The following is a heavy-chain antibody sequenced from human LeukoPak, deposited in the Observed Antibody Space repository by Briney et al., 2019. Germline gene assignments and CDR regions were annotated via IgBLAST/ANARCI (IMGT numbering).Heavy chain of an antibody. CDR3: ARDPSRSSSRARFDY. J-gene: IGHJ4*02. Sequence: PGRSLRLSCAASGFTFSSYAMHWVRQAPGKGLEWVAVISYDGSNKYYADSVKGRFTISRDNSKNTLYLQMNSLRAEDTAVYYCARDPSRSSSRARFDYWGQGTLVTVSS. CDR1: GFTFSSYA. CDR2: ISYDGSNK. D-gene: IGHD6-13*01. V-gene: IGHV3-30*04.